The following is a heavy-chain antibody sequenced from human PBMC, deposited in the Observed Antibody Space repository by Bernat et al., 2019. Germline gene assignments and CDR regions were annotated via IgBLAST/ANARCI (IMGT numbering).Heavy chain of an antibody. J-gene: IGHJ6*02. CDR1: GFTFSSYG. D-gene: IGHD3-3*02. Sequence: QVQLVESWGGVVQPGRSLRLSCAASGFTFSSYGMHWVRQAPGKGLEWVAVISYDGSNKYYADSVKGRFTISRDNSKNTLYLQMNSLIAEDTAVYYCAKLGIRAKDVWGQGTTVTVSS. CDR2: ISYDGSNK. CDR3: AKLGIRAKDV. V-gene: IGHV3-30*18.